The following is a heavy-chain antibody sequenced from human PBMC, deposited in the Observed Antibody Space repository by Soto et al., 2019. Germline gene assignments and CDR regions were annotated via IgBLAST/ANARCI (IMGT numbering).Heavy chain of an antibody. Sequence: QVQLQESGPGLVKPSETLSLTCTVSGDSVTSVSDYWSWIRQPPGKGLECIGYIYYSGSADYNPSLWSRVTISIDTSKNQFSLKLTSVTAADTAVYYCARGVGFGYYYYHMDLWGQGTTVTVSS. V-gene: IGHV4-61*01. CDR1: GDSVTSVSDY. CDR2: IYYSGSA. CDR3: ARGVGFGYYYYHMDL. J-gene: IGHJ6*02. D-gene: IGHD3-10*01.